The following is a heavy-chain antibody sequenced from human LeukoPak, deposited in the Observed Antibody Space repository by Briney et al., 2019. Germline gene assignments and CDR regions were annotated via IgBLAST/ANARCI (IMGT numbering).Heavy chain of an antibody. V-gene: IGHV3-23*01. CDR2: ISHDGMNA. CDR3: AKDGAQYSSGPECDP. Sequence: PGGSLRLSCAASGLYFSGTAMSWVRQAPGKGLEWVSAISHDGMNAYYADSVQGRFTISRDNSKKTVSLEMSSLTAADTGVYYCAKDGAQYSSGPECDPRGQGALVTVSP. CDR1: GLYFSGTA. D-gene: IGHD6-19*01. J-gene: IGHJ5*02.